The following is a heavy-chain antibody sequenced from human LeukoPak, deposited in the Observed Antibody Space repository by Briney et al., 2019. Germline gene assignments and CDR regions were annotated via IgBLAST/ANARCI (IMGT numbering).Heavy chain of an antibody. V-gene: IGHV4-59*01. CDR3: ARRDGYNWGAFDI. J-gene: IGHJ3*02. CDR1: GGSISNYF. Sequence: SETLSLTCTVSGGSISNYFWSWIRQPPGKGLECIGYIYYSDSTNYNPSLKSRVTVSVDTSKNQFSLKLSSVTAADTAVYYCARRDGYNWGAFDIWGQGTMVTVSS. CDR2: IYYSDST. D-gene: IGHD5-24*01.